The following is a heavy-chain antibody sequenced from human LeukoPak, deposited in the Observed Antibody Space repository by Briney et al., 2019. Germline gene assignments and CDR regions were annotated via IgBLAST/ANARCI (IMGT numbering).Heavy chain of an antibody. Sequence: SVKVSCKASGGTFSSYAISWVRQAPGQGLEWMGGIIPIFGTANYAQKFQGRVTITADESTSTAYMELSSLRSEDTAMYYCYCDSGSYYAGYMDVWGKGTTVTVSS. CDR1: GGTFSSYA. V-gene: IGHV1-69*13. J-gene: IGHJ6*03. D-gene: IGHD1-26*01. CDR3: YCDSGSYYAGYMDV. CDR2: IIPIFGTA.